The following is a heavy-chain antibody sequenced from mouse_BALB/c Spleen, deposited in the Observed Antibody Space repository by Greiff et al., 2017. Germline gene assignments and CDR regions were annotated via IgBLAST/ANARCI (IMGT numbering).Heavy chain of an antibody. D-gene: IGHD2-12*01. CDR1: GFTFSSFG. CDR2: ISSGSSTI. CDR3: ASAYYRDWYLDD. Sequence: EVHLVESGGGLVQPGGSRKLSCAASGFTFSSFGMHWVRQAPEKGLEWVAYISSGSSTIYYADTVKGRFTISRDNPKNTLFLQMTSLRSEDTAMYYCASAYYRDWYLDDWGAGTTVTVSS. V-gene: IGHV5-17*02. J-gene: IGHJ1*01.